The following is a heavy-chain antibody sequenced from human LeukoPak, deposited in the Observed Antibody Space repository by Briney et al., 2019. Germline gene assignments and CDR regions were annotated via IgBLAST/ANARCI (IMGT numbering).Heavy chain of an antibody. V-gene: IGHV1-46*01. CDR2: INPNSGSA. D-gene: IGHD6-19*01. CDR1: GYIFTSYH. Sequence: ASVKVSCKASGYIFTSYHMHWLRQAPGQGLEWMGIINPNSGSASYAQEFQGRVTMTRDTSTSTAYMELSSLRSQDTAVYYCARGLYSGWYVYWGQGTLVTVSS. CDR3: ARGLYSGWYVY. J-gene: IGHJ4*02.